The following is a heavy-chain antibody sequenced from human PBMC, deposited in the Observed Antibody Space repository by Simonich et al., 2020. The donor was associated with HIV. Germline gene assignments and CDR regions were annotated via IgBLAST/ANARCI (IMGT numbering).Heavy chain of an antibody. J-gene: IGHJ6*02. D-gene: IGHD3-10*01. V-gene: IGHV3-23*01. CDR3: AKAYGNYYYYGMDV. CDR2: ISGSGGST. Sequence: EVHLLESGGDLVQSGGSLRLSCAASGFTFYNYAMSWVRQAPGKGLEWVSGISGSGGSTYYADSVKGRFTISRDNSKNTLYLQMNSLRAEDTAVYYCAKAYGNYYYYGMDVWGQGTTVTVSS. CDR1: GFTFYNYA.